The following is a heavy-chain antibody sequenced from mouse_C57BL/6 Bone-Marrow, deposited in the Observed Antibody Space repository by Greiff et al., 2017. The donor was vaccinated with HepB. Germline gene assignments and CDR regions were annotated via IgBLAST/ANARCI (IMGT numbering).Heavy chain of an antibody. V-gene: IGHV3-6*01. J-gene: IGHJ2*01. CDR1: GYSITSGYY. CDR2: ISYDGSN. CDR3: ARERDRNFDY. Sequence: EVQLQESGPGLVKPSQSLSLTCSVTGYSITSGYYWHWIRQFPGNKLEWMGYISYDGSNNYNPSLKNRISITRDTSKNQFFLKLNSVTTEDTATYYCARERDRNFDYWGQGTTLTVSS.